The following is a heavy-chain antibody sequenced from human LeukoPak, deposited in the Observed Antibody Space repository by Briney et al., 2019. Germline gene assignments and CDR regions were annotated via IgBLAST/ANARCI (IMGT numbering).Heavy chain of an antibody. V-gene: IGHV4-4*07. CDR1: GGSISSYY. CDR2: IYTSGST. CDR3: ARDQDSSSYHWFDP. D-gene: IGHD6-6*01. J-gene: IGHJ5*02. Sequence: SETLSLTCTVSGGSISSYYWSWIRQPAGKGLKWIGRIYTSGSTNYNPSLKSRVTMSVDTSKNQFSLKLSSVTAADTAVYYCARDQDSSSYHWFDPWGQGTLVTVSS.